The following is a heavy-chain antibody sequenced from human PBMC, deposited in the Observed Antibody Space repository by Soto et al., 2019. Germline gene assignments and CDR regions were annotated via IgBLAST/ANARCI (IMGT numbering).Heavy chain of an antibody. CDR2: ILYDGSNK. Sequence: GGSLRLSCVASGITFNNFAMHWVRQAPGKGLEWVAAILYDGSNKYYADSVKGRFTISRDNSKNTLYLQMNSLRTEDTAVYYCARDGRFDPFGQGTLVTVSS. CDR1: GITFNNFA. V-gene: IGHV3-30-3*01. J-gene: IGHJ5*02. CDR3: ARDGRFDP.